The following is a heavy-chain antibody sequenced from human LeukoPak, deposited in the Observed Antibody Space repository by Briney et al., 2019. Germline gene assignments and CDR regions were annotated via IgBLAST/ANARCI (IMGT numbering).Heavy chain of an antibody. D-gene: IGHD6-13*01. J-gene: IGHJ4*02. CDR3: ARGNLAAAGNY. Sequence: SETLSLTCTVSGGSISSSSYYWGWIRQPPGKGVEWIGSIYYSGTTYYNPSLKSRVTISVDTSKNQFSLKLSFVTAADTAVYYCARGNLAAAGNYWGQGALVTVSS. CDR1: GGSISSSSYY. CDR2: IYYSGTT. V-gene: IGHV4-39*07.